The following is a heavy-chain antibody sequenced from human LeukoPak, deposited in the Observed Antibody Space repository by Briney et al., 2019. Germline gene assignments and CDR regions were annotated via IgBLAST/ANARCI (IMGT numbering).Heavy chain of an antibody. CDR1: GFIFEEEI. CDR3: VRQKSNGGGSLDF. Sequence: PGGSLRLSCAASGFIFEEEIMHWVRQAPGRGLEWVSLISWDGSTTYYADSVKGRFTISRDNNEYSLYLQMTNLRSEDTALYYCVRQKSNGGGSLDFWGQGTLVTVSS. D-gene: IGHD2-8*01. J-gene: IGHJ4*02. V-gene: IGHV3-43*01. CDR2: ISWDGSTT.